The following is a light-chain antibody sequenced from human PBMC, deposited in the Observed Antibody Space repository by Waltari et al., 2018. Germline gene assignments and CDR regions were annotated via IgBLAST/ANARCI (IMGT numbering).Light chain of an antibody. J-gene: IGKJ4*01. V-gene: IGKV2-28*01. Sequence: DIVMTQSPLSLPVTPGEPASISCRSSQSLLFSNGDNYLDWYLQKPGGPPQLLIYLGSNRASWVPDRFSCSASGTYFTLKISRVEAEDVGVYYCMQSLQTPLTFGGGTKVELK. CDR3: MQSLQTPLT. CDR1: QSLLFSNGDNY. CDR2: LGS.